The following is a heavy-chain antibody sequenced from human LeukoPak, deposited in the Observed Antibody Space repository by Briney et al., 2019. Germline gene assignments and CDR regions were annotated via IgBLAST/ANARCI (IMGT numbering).Heavy chain of an antibody. Sequence: PGGSLRLSCTASGFTFNGYSMNWVRQAPGKGLEWVSSIITSSSYIYYADSVKGRFTISRNNPKNSLYLQMNSLRAEDTAVYYCARNRGDPSYFDYWGQGTLVTVSS. D-gene: IGHD4-17*01. CDR3: ARNRGDPSYFDY. CDR1: GFTFNGYS. CDR2: IITSSSYI. V-gene: IGHV3-21*01. J-gene: IGHJ4*02.